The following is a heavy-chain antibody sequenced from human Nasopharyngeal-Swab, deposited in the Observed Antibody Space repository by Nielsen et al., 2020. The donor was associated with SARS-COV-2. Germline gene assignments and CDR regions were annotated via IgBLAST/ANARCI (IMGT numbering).Heavy chain of an antibody. V-gene: IGHV3-30-3*01. J-gene: IGHJ3*02. Sequence: VRQAPGKGLEWVAVISYDGSNKYYADSVKGRFTISRDNAKNSLYLQMNSLRAEDTAVYYCARFYYDILTGYHTWGAFDIWGQGTMVTVSS. CDR3: ARFYYDILTGYHTWGAFDI. CDR2: ISYDGSNK. D-gene: IGHD3-9*01.